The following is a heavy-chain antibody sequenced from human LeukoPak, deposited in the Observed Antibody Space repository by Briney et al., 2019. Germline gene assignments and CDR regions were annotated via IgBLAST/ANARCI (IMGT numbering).Heavy chain of an antibody. Sequence: PSGTLSLTCTVSGGSISSSSYYWGWIRQPPGKGLEWIGSLYYSGSTYYNPSLKSRVTISVDTSKNQFSLKLNSVTAADTAVYFCARGGYAYFDYWGQGTLVTVSS. J-gene: IGHJ4*02. CDR2: LYYSGST. CDR3: ARGGYAYFDY. V-gene: IGHV4-39*01. CDR1: GGSISSSSYY. D-gene: IGHD6-25*01.